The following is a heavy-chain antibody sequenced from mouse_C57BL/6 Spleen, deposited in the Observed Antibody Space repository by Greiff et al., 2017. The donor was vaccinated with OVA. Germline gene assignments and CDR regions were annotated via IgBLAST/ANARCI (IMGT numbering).Heavy chain of an antibody. CDR1: GYTFTSYW. CDR3: AKRVYYGNYWNGMDY. J-gene: IGHJ4*01. V-gene: IGHV1-69*01. Sequence: VQLKQPGAELVMPGASVKLSCKASGYTFTSYWMHWVKQRPGQGLEWIGEIDPSDSYTNYNQKFKGKSTLTVDKSSSTAYMQLSSLTSEDSAVYYCAKRVYYGNYWNGMDYWGQGTSVTVSS. CDR2: IDPSDSYT. D-gene: IGHD2-1*01.